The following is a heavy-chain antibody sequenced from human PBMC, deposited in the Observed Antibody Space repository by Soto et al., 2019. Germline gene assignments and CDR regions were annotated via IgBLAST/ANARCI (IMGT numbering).Heavy chain of an antibody. CDR3: ARRIPAAPNWFDP. V-gene: IGHV4-4*02. Sequence: SDTLSLTCAVSGGSISSATWGGWVRQSPGRGLEWIGEIYHSGSPNYNPSLKSRVTMSVDKSKNLFSLRLSSVTAADSALYYCARRIPAAPNWFDPWGQGTLVTVSS. J-gene: IGHJ5*02. CDR1: GGSISSATW. CDR2: IYHSGSP. D-gene: IGHD2-2*01.